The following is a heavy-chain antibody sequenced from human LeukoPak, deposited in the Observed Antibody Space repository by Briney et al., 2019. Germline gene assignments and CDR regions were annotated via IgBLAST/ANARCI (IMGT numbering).Heavy chain of an antibody. CDR1: GGSISGYH. V-gene: IGHV4-4*07. J-gene: IGHJ4*02. CDR2: ISGSGST. CDR3: AREGRSSTPGY. Sequence: PSETLSLTCAVSGGSISGYHWSWLRQPAGKGLEWMGRISGSGSTDYNPSLKSRVTMSVDTSKNQFSLKLNSVTAADTAVYYCAREGRSSTPGYWGQGTLVTVPS. D-gene: IGHD2-15*01.